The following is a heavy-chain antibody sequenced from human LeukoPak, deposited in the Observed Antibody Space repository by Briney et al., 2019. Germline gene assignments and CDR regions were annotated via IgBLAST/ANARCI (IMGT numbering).Heavy chain of an antibody. CDR3: AKDRRMMSSQYGMDV. V-gene: IGHV3-30*18. CDR1: GFTFCSYG. CDR2: ISYDGNHE. J-gene: IGHJ6*02. Sequence: GGSLRLSCTASGFTFCSYGIHWVRQAPGKGLEWVAVISYDGNHEVYADSVKGRFTVSRDNSLNTVYLQMNSLRTEDTAVFYCAKDRRMMSSQYGMDVWGQGTTVTVSS. D-gene: IGHD6-6*01.